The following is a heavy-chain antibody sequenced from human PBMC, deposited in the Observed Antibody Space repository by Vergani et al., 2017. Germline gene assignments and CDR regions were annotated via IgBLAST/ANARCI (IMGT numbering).Heavy chain of an antibody. D-gene: IGHD3-22*01. V-gene: IGHV1-69*04. CDR1: GGTFSSYA. Sequence: QVQLVQSGAEVKKPGSSVKVSCKASGGTFSSYAISWVRQAPGQGLEWMGRIIPILGIANYAQKFQGRVTITADKSTSTAYMELSSLRSEDTAVYYCARSYYYDSRGALDYWGQGTLVTVSS. CDR2: IIPILGIA. CDR3: ARSYYYDSRGALDY. J-gene: IGHJ4*02.